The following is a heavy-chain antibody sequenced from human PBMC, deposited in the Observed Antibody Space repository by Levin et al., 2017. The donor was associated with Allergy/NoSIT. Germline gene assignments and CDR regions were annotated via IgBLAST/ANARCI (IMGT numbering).Heavy chain of an antibody. V-gene: IGHV3-66*01. J-gene: IGHJ4*02. Sequence: GESLKISCAASGFTVSSNYMSWVRQAPGKGLEWVSVIYSGGSTYYADSVKGRFTISRDNSKNTLYLQMNSLRAEDTAVYYCARDPTYYDILTGYHPAGFDYWGQGTLVTVSS. D-gene: IGHD3-9*01. CDR1: GFTVSSNY. CDR2: IYSGGST. CDR3: ARDPTYYDILTGYHPAGFDY.